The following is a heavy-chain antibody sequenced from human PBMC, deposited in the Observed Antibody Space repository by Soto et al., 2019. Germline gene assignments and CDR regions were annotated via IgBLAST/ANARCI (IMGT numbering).Heavy chain of an antibody. J-gene: IGHJ4*02. CDR3: AKDHSSSADPYYFDY. D-gene: IGHD6-13*01. Sequence: GGSLRLSCAASGFTFSSYAMSWVRQAPGKGLEWVSAICGGGGSTYYADSVKGRFTISRDNSKNTLYLQMNSLRAEDTAVYYCAKDHSSSADPYYFDYWGQGTLVTVSS. CDR1: GFTFSSYA. CDR2: ICGGGGST. V-gene: IGHV3-23*01.